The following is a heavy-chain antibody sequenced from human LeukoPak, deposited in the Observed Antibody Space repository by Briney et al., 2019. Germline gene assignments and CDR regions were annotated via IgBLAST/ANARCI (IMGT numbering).Heavy chain of an antibody. Sequence: GECLSLSCGASGFTFGWNAMSWVALAPGKGLEGVSAISGSGGSTYYADAVKGRFTISRENSKNTLYLQMNSLRAEDTAVYYCAKYERSCGIFRRDSHFDYWGQGTLVTVSS. V-gene: IGHV3-23*01. J-gene: IGHJ4*02. CDR1: GFTFGWNA. D-gene: IGHD3-3*02. CDR2: ISGSGGST. CDR3: AKYERSCGIFRRDSHFDY.